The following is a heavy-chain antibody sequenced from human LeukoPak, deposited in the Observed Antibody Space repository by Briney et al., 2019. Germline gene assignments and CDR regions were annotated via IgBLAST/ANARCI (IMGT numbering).Heavy chain of an antibody. CDR1: GGSISSYY. Sequence: SETLSLTCTVSGGSISSYYWSWIRQPPGKGLEWIGYIYYSGSTNYNPSLKSRVTISVDTSKNQFSLKLSSVTAADTAVYYCARGAILLNDAFDIWGQGTMVTVSS. D-gene: IGHD2-15*01. CDR3: ARGAILLNDAFDI. V-gene: IGHV4-59*01. CDR2: IYYSGST. J-gene: IGHJ3*02.